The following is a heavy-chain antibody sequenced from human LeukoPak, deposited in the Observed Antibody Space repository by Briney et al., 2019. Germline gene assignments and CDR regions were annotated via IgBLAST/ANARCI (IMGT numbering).Heavy chain of an antibody. J-gene: IGHJ5*01. Sequence: GGSLRLSCVASEFIFSEYWMSWVRQAPGKGLEWVDNIKQGGREEKYVGSVKGRFAISRDDAKSTLYLQMDSLSGDDTAVYYCARDNGGWFDSWGRGTLVTVSS. CDR2: IKQGGREE. CDR3: ARDNGGWFDS. V-gene: IGHV3-7*03. CDR1: EFIFSEYW. D-gene: IGHD3-10*01.